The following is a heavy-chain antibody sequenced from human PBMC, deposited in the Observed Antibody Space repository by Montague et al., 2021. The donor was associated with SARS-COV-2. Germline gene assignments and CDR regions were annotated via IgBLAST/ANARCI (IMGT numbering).Heavy chain of an antibody. V-gene: IGHV4-59*01. CDR2: INYSGST. CDR3: AREPDYGDYFDY. D-gene: IGHD4-17*01. J-gene: IGHJ4*02. Sequence: SETLSLTCTVSGGSISSYYWSWIRQPPGRGLEWIGYINYSGSTTYNPSLKSRVTISVDTSKNQFSLKLSSVTAADTAVYYCAREPDYGDYFDYWGQGTLVTVSS. CDR1: GGSISSYY.